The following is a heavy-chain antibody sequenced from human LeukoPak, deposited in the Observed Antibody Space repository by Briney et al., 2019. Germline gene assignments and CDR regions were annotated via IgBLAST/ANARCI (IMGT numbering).Heavy chain of an antibody. CDR2: MYSGGAT. J-gene: IGHJ3*02. CDR3: ARPRAPVTRISSFDM. CDR1: GFIVSGDY. D-gene: IGHD2/OR15-2a*01. Sequence: GGSLRLSCVVSGFIVSGDYMSWVRQAPGKGLEWVSVMYSGGATYYADSVKGRFTISRDNSKNTLYLQMSSLRGDDTAVYYCARPRAPVTRISSFDMWGQGTMVTVSS. V-gene: IGHV3-53*05.